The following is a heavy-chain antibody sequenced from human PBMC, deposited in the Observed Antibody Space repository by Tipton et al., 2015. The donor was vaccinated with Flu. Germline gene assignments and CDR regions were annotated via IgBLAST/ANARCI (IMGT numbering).Heavy chain of an antibody. CDR1: GYSISSGYY. D-gene: IGHD1-26*01. CDR2: ISQSGNT. Sequence: TLSLTCRVSGYSISSGYYWGWIRQSPGKGLEWIGSISQSGNTYFNPSLKSRLAILVDTAKNQFSLKLTSMTAADTAVYYCARDRWEYASGFDSWGQGTLVTVSP. CDR3: ARDRWEYASGFDS. V-gene: IGHV4-38-2*02. J-gene: IGHJ4*02.